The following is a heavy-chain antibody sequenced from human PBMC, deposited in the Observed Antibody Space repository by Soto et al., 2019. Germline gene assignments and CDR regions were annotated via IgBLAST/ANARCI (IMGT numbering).Heavy chain of an antibody. V-gene: IGHV3-74*01. CDR2: INSDGIST. CDR1: GFTFSSYW. D-gene: IGHD5-18*01. J-gene: IGHJ4*02. Sequence: GGSLRLSCAASGFTFSSYWMHWVRQAPGKGLVWVSRINSDGISTYYADSVKGRFTISRDNAKNTLYLQMNSLRAVDTAVYYCARDADTAMANFDYWGQGTLVTVSS. CDR3: ARDADTAMANFDY.